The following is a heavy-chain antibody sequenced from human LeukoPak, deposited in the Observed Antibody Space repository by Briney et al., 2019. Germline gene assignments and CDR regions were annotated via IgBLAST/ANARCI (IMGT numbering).Heavy chain of an antibody. CDR1: GYTFTSYG. CDR3: ARKYSSSSPRAYYFDY. V-gene: IGHV1-18*01. J-gene: IGHJ4*02. Sequence: ASVKVSCKASGYTFTSYGISWVRQAPGQGLEWMGWISAYNGNTNYAQKLQGRVTMTIDTSTSTAYMELRSLRSDDTAVYYCARKYSSSSPRAYYFDYWGQGTLVTVSS. D-gene: IGHD6-6*01. CDR2: ISAYNGNT.